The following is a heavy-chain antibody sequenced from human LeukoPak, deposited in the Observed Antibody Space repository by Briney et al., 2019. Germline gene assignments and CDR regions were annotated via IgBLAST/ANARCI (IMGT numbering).Heavy chain of an antibody. CDR1: GYTFTSYG. V-gene: IGHV1-18*01. D-gene: IGHD3-22*01. CDR2: ISAYNGNT. CDR3: ARSYYDSSGYYNWFDP. Sequence: ASVKVSCKASGYTFTSYGISWVRQAPGQGLEWMGWISAYNGNTNYAQKLQGRVTMTTDTSTSTAYMELRGLRSDDTAVYYCARSYYDSSGYYNWFDPWGQGTLVTVSS. J-gene: IGHJ5*02.